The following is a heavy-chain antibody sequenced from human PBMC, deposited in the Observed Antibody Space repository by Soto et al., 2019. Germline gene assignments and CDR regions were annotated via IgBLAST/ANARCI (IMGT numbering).Heavy chain of an antibody. D-gene: IGHD5-18*01. CDR3: ARAYRRDTAMVIIGY. Sequence: GASVKVSCKASGYTFTGYYMPWVRQAPGQGLEWMGWINPNSGGTNYAQKFQGRVTMTRDTSISTAYMELSRLRSDDTAVYYCARAYRRDTAMVIIGYWGQGTLVTVSS. V-gene: IGHV1-2*02. CDR1: GYTFTGYY. J-gene: IGHJ4*02. CDR2: INPNSGGT.